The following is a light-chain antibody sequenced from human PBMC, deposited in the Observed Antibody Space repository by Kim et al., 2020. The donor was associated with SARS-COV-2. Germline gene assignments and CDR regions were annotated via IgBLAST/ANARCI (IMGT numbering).Light chain of an antibody. J-gene: IGKJ2*01. Sequence: EIVMTQSPATLSVSPGETATLSCRASQSVSSNLAWYQQKPGQAPRLLIYGASTRATGIPARFSGSGSGTEFTLTINSLQSEDFAVYYCQQYNNWPYTFGQGTKLEI. CDR1: QSVSSN. CDR2: GAS. V-gene: IGKV3-15*01. CDR3: QQYNNWPYT.